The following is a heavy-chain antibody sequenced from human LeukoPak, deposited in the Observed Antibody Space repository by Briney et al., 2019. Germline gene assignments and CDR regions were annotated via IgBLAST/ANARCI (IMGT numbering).Heavy chain of an antibody. CDR3: ARARAGVAAVAGTEYFQH. V-gene: IGHV4-31*03. J-gene: IGHJ1*01. D-gene: IGHD6-19*01. Sequence: SETLSLTCTVSGGSISSGGYYWSWIRQHPGTGLEWIGYIYYSGSTYYNPSLKSRVTISVDTSKNRFSLKLSSVTAADTAVYYWARARAGVAAVAGTEYFQHWVQDTLVIDSS. CDR1: GGSISSGGYY. CDR2: IYYSGST.